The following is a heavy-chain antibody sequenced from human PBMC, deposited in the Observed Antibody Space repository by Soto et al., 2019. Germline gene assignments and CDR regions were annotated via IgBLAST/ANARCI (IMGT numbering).Heavy chain of an antibody. Sequence: AAVKVSCKAPGYTFTSYAMYWLRQAPGQRLEGMGWINAGNGNTKYSQKFQGRVTITRDTSASTAYMERSSLRSEDTAVYYCASLPEGGDYIYYYYYMEVWGKGTTVPVSS. CDR2: INAGNGNT. CDR3: ASLPEGGDYIYYYYYMEV. CDR1: GYTFTSYA. J-gene: IGHJ6*03. V-gene: IGHV1-3*01. D-gene: IGHD4-17*01.